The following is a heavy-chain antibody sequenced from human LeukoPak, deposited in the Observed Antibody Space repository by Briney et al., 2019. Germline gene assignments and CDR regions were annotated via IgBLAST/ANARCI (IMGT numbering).Heavy chain of an antibody. CDR1: GGSISSYY. V-gene: IGHV4-59*01. Sequence: PETLSLTCTVSGGSISSYYWSWIRQPPGKGLEWIGYIYYSGSTNYNPSLKSRVTISVDTSKNQFSLKLSSVTAADTAVYYCARGLGELDYWGQGTLVTVSS. D-gene: IGHD3-16*01. CDR3: ARGLGELDY. J-gene: IGHJ4*02. CDR2: IYYSGST.